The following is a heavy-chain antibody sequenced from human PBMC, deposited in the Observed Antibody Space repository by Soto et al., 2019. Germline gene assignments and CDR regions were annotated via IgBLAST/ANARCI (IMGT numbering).Heavy chain of an antibody. V-gene: IGHV3-48*03. CDR3: VRAPRPMHYAIDA. J-gene: IGHJ6*01. Sequence: PVGSLRLSCELSVFIFSEYEFNCVRQSPGKWLGWVSYIGKNGRDIYDADSVKGRFTISTDDATSTLYLQMNSLRAEDTAVYYCVRAPRPMHYAIDAWGQGTMVNVSS. CDR1: VFIFSEYE. CDR2: IGKNGRDI.